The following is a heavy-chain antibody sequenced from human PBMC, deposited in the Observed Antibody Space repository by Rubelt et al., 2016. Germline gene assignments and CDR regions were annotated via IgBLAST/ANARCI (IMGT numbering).Heavy chain of an antibody. D-gene: IGHD3/OR15-3a*01. CDR3: AREDWSPDF. J-gene: IGHJ4*02. V-gene: IGHV3-7*03. CDR2: ITHDRSEK. CDR1: GFTFSSYG. Sequence: EVQLVESGGGVVQPGGSLRLSCAASGFTFSSYGMHWVRQAPGTGLEWVATITHDRSEKYNMDTVRCRFIISRDNAKNSLYLQMNSLRGDDTAIYYCAREDWSPDFWGQGTLVTVSS.